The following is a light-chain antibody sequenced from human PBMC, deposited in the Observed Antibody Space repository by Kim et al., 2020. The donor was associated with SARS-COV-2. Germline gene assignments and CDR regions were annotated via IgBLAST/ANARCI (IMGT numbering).Light chain of an antibody. V-gene: IGKV3-15*01. Sequence: VSPGERATLSCRASQSVINNLAWYQQRPGQAPRLLIYGASTRATGIPARFSGSGSGTEFTLTISSLQSEDFAIYYCQQYNSWLITFGQGTRLEIK. CDR1: QSVINN. CDR2: GAS. CDR3: QQYNSWLIT. J-gene: IGKJ5*01.